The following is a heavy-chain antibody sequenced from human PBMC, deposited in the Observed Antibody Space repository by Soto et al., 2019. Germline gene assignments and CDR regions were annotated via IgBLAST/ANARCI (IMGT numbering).Heavy chain of an antibody. D-gene: IGHD3-10*01. CDR3: AKKVNSGPGSQYFDY. Sequence: PGGSLRLSCAASGFTFSSYSMSWVRQAPGKGLEWVSGFRTSGDGGTTYYADSVKGRFTISRDNSKNMLFLQMNSLRAEDTAIYYSAKKVNSGPGSQYFDYWGQGTLVTVSS. V-gene: IGHV3-23*01. J-gene: IGHJ4*02. CDR1: GFTFSSYS. CDR2: FRTSGDGGTT.